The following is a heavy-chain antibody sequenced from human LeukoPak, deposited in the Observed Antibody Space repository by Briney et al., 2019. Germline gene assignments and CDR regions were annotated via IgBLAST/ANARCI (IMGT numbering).Heavy chain of an antibody. V-gene: IGHV4-34*01. CDR1: GGSFSGYY. J-gene: IGHJ3*02. D-gene: IGHD6-13*01. CDR3: AKEIAAAGDDAFDI. CDR2: INHSGST. Sequence: PSETLSLTCAVYGGSFSGYYWSWIRQPPGKGLEWIGEINHSGSTNYNPSLKSRVTISVDTSKNQFSLKLSSVTAADTAVYYCAKEIAAAGDDAFDIWGQGTMVTVSS.